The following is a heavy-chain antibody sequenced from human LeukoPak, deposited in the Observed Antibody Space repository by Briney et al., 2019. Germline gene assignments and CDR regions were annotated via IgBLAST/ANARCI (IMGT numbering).Heavy chain of an antibody. CDR2: IYPGDSDT. J-gene: IGHJ4*02. D-gene: IGHD3-16*01. Sequence: GESLKISCKGSGYSFSTYWIGWVRQMPGKGLEWLGMIYPGDSDTRYSPSLQGQVTMSADKSISTAYLQWSSLKASDTAMYYCARGGGVNPVDYWGQGTLVTVSS. CDR3: ARGGGVNPVDY. V-gene: IGHV5-51*01. CDR1: GYSFSTYW.